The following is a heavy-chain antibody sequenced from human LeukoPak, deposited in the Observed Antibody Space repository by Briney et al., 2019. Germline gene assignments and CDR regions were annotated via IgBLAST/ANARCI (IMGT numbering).Heavy chain of an antibody. V-gene: IGHV1-18*01. J-gene: IGHJ4*02. CDR1: GYTFTSYG. CDR3: ARDNPGIVVVPAAITSDY. D-gene: IGHD2-2*01. Sequence: GASVEVSCKASGYTFTSYGISWVRQAPGQGLEWMGWISAYNGNTNYAQKLQGRVTMTTDTSTSTAYMELRSLRSDDTAVYYCARDNPGIVVVPAAITSDYWGQGTLVTVSS. CDR2: ISAYNGNT.